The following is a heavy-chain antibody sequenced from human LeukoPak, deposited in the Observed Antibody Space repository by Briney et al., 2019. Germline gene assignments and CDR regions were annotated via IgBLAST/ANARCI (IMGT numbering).Heavy chain of an antibody. V-gene: IGHV1-2*02. J-gene: IGHJ4*02. CDR1: GYTFTGYY. CDR3: ARDPSLSMATISDY. D-gene: IGHD5-24*01. CDR2: INPNSGGS. Sequence: ASVTVSCKASGYTFTGYYMHWMRQAPGQGLEWMGWINPNSGGSNYAQKFQGRLTMTRETSISTAYMELSRLRSDDTAVYYCARDPSLSMATISDYWGQGTLVTVSS.